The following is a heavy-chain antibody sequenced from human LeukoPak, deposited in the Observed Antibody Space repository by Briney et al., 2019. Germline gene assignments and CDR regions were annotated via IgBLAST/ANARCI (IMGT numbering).Heavy chain of an antibody. V-gene: IGHV4-34*01. Sequence: KSSETLSLTCAVYGGSFSGYYWSWIRQPPGEGLEWIAEINHSGSTTNYNPSLKSRLTISVDTSKNQFSLKLTSVTAADTAVYYCARVRWSGAAAVDYWGQGTLVTVSS. CDR3: ARVRWSGAAAVDY. J-gene: IGHJ4*02. D-gene: IGHD6-13*01. CDR2: INHSGSTT. CDR1: GGSFSGYY.